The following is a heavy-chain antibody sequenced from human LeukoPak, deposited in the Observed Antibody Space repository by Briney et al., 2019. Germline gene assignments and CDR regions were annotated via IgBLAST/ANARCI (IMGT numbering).Heavy chain of an antibody. D-gene: IGHD4-17*01. J-gene: IGHJ6*02. Sequence: ASVKVSCKASGYTFTSYGISWVRQAPGQGLEWMGWISAYNGNTNYSQKLQGRVTMTTDTSTSPAYMELRSLRSDDTAVYYCARDYGDYVYYYYGMDVWGQGTTVTVSS. CDR2: ISAYNGNT. V-gene: IGHV1-18*01. CDR1: GYTFTSYG. CDR3: ARDYGDYVYYYYGMDV.